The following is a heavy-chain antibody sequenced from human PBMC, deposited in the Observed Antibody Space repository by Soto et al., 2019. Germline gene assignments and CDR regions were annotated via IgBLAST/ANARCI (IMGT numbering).Heavy chain of an antibody. CDR3: ARGNYSSSWYGPLNYYYYYGMDV. V-gene: IGHV1-18*01. J-gene: IGHJ6*02. Sequence: ASVKVSCKASGYTFTSYGISWVRQAPGQGLEWMGWISAYNGNTNYAQKLQGRVTMTTDKSTSTAYMELSSLRSEDTAVYYCARGNYSSSWYGPLNYYYYYGMDVWGQGTTVTVSS. CDR2: ISAYNGNT. D-gene: IGHD6-13*01. CDR1: GYTFTSYG.